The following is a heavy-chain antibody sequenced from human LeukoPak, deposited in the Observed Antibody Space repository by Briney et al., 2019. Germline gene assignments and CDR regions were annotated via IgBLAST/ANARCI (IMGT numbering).Heavy chain of an antibody. D-gene: IGHD3-3*01. CDR2: IKQDGSEK. J-gene: IGHJ6*03. CDR1: GFTFSSYW. CDR3: ARGTPDDFWSSTYYYYYMDV. Sequence: GGSLRLSCAASGFTFSSYWMSWVRQAPGKGLEWVANIKQDGSEKYYVDSVKGRFTISRDNAKNSLYLQMNSLRAEDTAVYYCARGTPDDFWSSTYYYYYMDVWGKGTTVTVSS. V-gene: IGHV3-7*01.